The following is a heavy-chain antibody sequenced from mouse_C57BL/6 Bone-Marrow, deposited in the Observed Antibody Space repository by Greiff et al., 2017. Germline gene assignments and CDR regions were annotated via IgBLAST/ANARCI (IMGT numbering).Heavy chain of an antibody. CDR2: INPNNGGT. Sequence: EVQLQQSGPELVKPGASVKISCKASGYTFTDYYMNWVKQSHGKSLEWIGDINPNNGGTRYNQKFQGKATLTVDKSSSTAYMELRSLTSEDSAVYYCSILYYCGSRKDWGQGTTRTVSS. J-gene: IGHJ2*01. CDR3: SILYYCGSRKD. CDR1: GYTFTDYY. D-gene: IGHD1-1*01. V-gene: IGHV1-26*01.